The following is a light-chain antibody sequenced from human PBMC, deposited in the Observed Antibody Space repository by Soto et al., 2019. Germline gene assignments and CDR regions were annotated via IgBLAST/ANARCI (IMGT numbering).Light chain of an antibody. J-gene: IGKJ3*01. CDR3: PQSYSTPA. V-gene: IGKV1-39*01. CDR2: ATS. CDR1: QTINTY. Sequence: DIQMTQSPSSLSASVGDRVTITCRASQTINTYLNWYQQKPGKAPHLLIYATSTLQSGVPSRFSGSGSGTDFTLTISSLQPEDVETYYCPQSYSTPACGPGTKVDIK.